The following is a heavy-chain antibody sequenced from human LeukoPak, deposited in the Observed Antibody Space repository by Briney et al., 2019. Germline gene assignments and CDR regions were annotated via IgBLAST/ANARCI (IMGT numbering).Heavy chain of an antibody. Sequence: QTGGSLRLSCAASGFTFSSYAMHWVRQAPGKGLEWVAVISYDGSNKYYADSVKGRFTISRDNSKNTLYLQMNSLRAEDTAVYYCARAGRGTPLGWNYGGTFDYWGQGTLVTVSS. CDR1: GFTFSSYA. CDR2: ISYDGSNK. D-gene: IGHD1-7*01. J-gene: IGHJ4*02. V-gene: IGHV3-30*01. CDR3: ARAGRGTPLGWNYGGTFDY.